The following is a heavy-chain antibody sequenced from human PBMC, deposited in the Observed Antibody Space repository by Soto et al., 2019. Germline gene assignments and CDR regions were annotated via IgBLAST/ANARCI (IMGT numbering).Heavy chain of an antibody. Sequence: PSETLSLTCTVSGGSISSYYWSWIRQPPGKGLEWIGYIYYSGSTNYNPSLKSRVTISVDTTKNQFSLKLSSVTAADTAVYYCARASRGCGGDCYYDPHSYYYYGMDVWGQGTTVTVSS. D-gene: IGHD2-21*02. J-gene: IGHJ6*02. CDR2: IYYSGST. CDR1: GGSISSYY. V-gene: IGHV4-59*01. CDR3: ARASRGCGGDCYYDPHSYYYYGMDV.